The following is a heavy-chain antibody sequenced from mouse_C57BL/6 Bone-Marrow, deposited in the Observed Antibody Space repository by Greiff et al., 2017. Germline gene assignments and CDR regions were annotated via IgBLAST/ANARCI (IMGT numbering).Heavy chain of an antibody. CDR3: ARDYGSSYWYFDV. J-gene: IGHJ1*03. CDR1: GYTFTSYD. Sequence: QVQLQQSGPELVKPGASVKLSCKASGYTFTSYDINWVKQRPGQGLEWIGLIYPRDGSTKYNEKFKGKGTLTVDTSSSTAYMELHSLTSEDSAVYFCARDYGSSYWYFDVWGTGTTVTVSS. D-gene: IGHD1-1*01. V-gene: IGHV1-85*01. CDR2: IYPRDGST.